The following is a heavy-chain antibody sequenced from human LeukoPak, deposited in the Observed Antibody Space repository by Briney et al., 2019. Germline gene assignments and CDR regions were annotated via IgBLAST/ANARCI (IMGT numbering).Heavy chain of an antibody. J-gene: IGHJ5*02. Sequence: HTGGSLRLSCAASGFTFSSYEMNWVRQAPGKGLEWVSYISSSGSTISYADSVKGRFTISRDNAKNSMYLQMNSLRAEDTAVYYCARVVTSRRHNWFDPWGQGTLVIVSS. CDR2: ISSSGSTI. CDR3: ARVVTSRRHNWFDP. V-gene: IGHV3-48*03. CDR1: GFTFSSYE. D-gene: IGHD2-2*01.